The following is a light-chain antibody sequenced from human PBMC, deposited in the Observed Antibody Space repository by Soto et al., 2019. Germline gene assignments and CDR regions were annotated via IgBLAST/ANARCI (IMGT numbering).Light chain of an antibody. V-gene: IGKV1-27*01. Sequence: DIQMTQSPSSLGASVGDRVTISCRASQGIANYLAWYQQKPGEVPKLLIFAASTLHSGVSSRFTGSGSGTEFTLTISSLQPEAVATYYCQKDNWPPFTFGPGTKVEIK. J-gene: IGKJ3*01. CDR2: AAS. CDR1: QGIANY. CDR3: QKDNWPPFT.